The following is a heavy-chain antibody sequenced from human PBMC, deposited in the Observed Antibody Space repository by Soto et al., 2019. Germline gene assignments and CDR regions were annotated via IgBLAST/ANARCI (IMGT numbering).Heavy chain of an antibody. Sequence: SETLSLTCSVSGVAMTYGGYSWSWIRQSPEKGLGWLGYIGHLETTYYNPSLKSRVTISVDASENHFSLKLSSVTAADTAVYYCARVGPYCGGDCYSPPPWGQGTLVTVSS. V-gene: IGHV4-30-2*06. CDR2: IGHLETT. CDR3: ARVGPYCGGDCYSPPP. CDR1: GVAMTYGGYS. J-gene: IGHJ5*02. D-gene: IGHD2-21*02.